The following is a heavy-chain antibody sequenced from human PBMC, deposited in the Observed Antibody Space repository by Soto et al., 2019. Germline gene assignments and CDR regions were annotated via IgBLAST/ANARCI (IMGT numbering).Heavy chain of an antibody. CDR1: GGSFSGYY. J-gene: IGHJ4*02. V-gene: IGHV4-34*01. CDR2: INHSGST. CDR3: ARDKITGLFDY. Sequence: SETLSLTCAVYGGSFSGYYWTWIRQPPGTGLEWIGEINHSGSTNYNPSLKSRVTISVDTSKNQFSLKLTSVTAADTAVYYCARDKITGLFDYWAQGTLVIVSA. D-gene: IGHD2-8*02.